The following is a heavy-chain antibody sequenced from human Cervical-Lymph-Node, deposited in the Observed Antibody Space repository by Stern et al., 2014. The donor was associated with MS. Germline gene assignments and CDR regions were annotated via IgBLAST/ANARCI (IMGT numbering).Heavy chain of an antibody. CDR3: ARLQSIAVAVVY. CDR1: GGSISSSSYY. CDR2: IYYSGST. V-gene: IGHV4-39*01. Sequence: QLQLQESGPGLVKPSETLSLTCTVSGGSISSSSYYWGWIRQPPGKGLEWIGSIYYSGSTYYNPSLKSRVTISVDTSKNQFSLKLTSVTAADTAVYYCARLQSIAVAVVYWGQGTLVTVSS. J-gene: IGHJ4*02. D-gene: IGHD6-19*01.